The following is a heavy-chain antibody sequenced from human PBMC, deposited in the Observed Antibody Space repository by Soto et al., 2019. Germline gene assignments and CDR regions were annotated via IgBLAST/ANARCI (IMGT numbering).Heavy chain of an antibody. D-gene: IGHD6-25*01. Sequence: ASETLSLTCTVSGGSVSSGSYYWSWIRQPPGKGLEWIGYIYYSRSTNYNPSLKSRVTISVDTSKNQFSLKLSSVTAADTAVYYCARTTWDGQRQKSFDYWGQGTLVTVSS. CDR2: IYYSRST. CDR3: ARTTWDGQRQKSFDY. CDR1: GGSVSSGSYY. V-gene: IGHV4-61*01. J-gene: IGHJ4*02.